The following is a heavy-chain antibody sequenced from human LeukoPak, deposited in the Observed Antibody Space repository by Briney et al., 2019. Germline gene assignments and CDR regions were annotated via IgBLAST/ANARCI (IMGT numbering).Heavy chain of an antibody. CDR2: IWYGGSNK. CDR3: AKGSRVAGTDYYYYYMDV. J-gene: IGHJ6*03. Sequence: GGSLRLSCAASGFTFSSYGMHWVRQAPGKGLEWVAIIWYGGSNKYYADSVKGRFTISRDNSKNTLYLQMNSLRAEDTAVYYCAKGSRVAGTDYYYYYMDVWGKGTTVTVSS. CDR1: GFTFSSYG. D-gene: IGHD1/OR15-1a*01. V-gene: IGHV3-30*02.